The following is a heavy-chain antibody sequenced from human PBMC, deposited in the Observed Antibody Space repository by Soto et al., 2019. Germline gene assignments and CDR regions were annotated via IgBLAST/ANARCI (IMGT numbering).Heavy chain of an antibody. V-gene: IGHV1-18*01. Sequence: ASVKVSCKASGYSFSNNGIAWVRQAPGQGLEWMGWISAYNGNTNYAQKFQGRVTITRDTSASTAYMELSSLRSEDTAVYYCASRSNLHPYYYYGMDVWGQGTTVTVSS. CDR1: GYSFSNNG. D-gene: IGHD1-1*01. CDR2: ISAYNGNT. J-gene: IGHJ6*02. CDR3: ASRSNLHPYYYYGMDV.